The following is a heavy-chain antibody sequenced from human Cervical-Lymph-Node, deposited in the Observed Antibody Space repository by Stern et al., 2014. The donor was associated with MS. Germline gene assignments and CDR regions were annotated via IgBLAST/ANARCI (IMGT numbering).Heavy chain of an antibody. J-gene: IGHJ6*02. Sequence: EVKLVESGGGLAQPGGSLRLSCAASGFSFSSYWIYWVRQAPGRGLAWVSRISDNGNTKNYADSLKGRFTVSRDNTRNTAYLQMDSLGAEDTAVYYCARESGGNPPDYRYGMDVWGQGTTVTVSS. CDR2: ISDNGNTK. V-gene: IGHV3-74*01. CDR1: GFSFSSYW. CDR3: ARESGGNPPDYRYGMDV. D-gene: IGHD2-15*01.